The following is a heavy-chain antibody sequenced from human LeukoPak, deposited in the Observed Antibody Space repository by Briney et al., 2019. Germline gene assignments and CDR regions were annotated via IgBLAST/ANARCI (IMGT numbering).Heavy chain of an antibody. Sequence: GGSLRLSCAVSGFTFSNYDMNWVRQAPGKGLEWVSQISSTGSTIYYADSVKGRFTISRDNAKNSLYLQMNSLRDEDTAVYYCASGFSSSPYFDYWGQRTLVTVSS. CDR2: ISSTGSTI. J-gene: IGHJ4*02. CDR3: ASGFSSSPYFDY. CDR1: GFTFSNYD. V-gene: IGHV3-48*03. D-gene: IGHD6-6*01.